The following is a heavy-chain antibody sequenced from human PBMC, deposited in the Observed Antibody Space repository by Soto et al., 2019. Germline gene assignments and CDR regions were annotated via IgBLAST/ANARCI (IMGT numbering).Heavy chain of an antibody. Sequence: GGSLRLTCADSGFTFSSYGMHWVRQAPGKGLEWVAVISYDGSNKYYADSVKGRFTISRDNSKNTLYLQMNSLRAEDTAVYYCAKGPYSSPQNYYYYYGMDVWGQGTTVTVSS. D-gene: IGHD6-13*01. CDR3: AKGPYSSPQNYYYYYGMDV. J-gene: IGHJ6*02. CDR2: ISYDGSNK. CDR1: GFTFSSYG. V-gene: IGHV3-30*18.